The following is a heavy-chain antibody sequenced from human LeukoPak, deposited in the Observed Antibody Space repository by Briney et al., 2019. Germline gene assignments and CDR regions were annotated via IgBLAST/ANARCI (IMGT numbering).Heavy chain of an antibody. CDR3: ARMSGTYGYFDY. V-gene: IGHV3-9*01. Sequence: GGSLRLSCAASGFTFDDYAMRWVRQAPGKGLEWVSGISWNSGSIGYADSVKGRFTISRDNSKNTVHLQMNSLRDEDTAVYFCARMSGTYGYFDYWGQGTLVTVSS. D-gene: IGHD1-26*01. CDR1: GFTFDDYA. J-gene: IGHJ4*02. CDR2: ISWNSGSI.